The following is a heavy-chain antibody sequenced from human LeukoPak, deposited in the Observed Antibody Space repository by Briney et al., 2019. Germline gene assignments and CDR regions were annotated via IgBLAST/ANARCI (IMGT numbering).Heavy chain of an antibody. CDR2: ISGSGGST. CDR1: GFTFSCYA. D-gene: IGHD5-24*01. J-gene: IGHJ4*02. V-gene: IGHV3-23*01. Sequence: GGSLRLSCAASGFTFSCYAMSWVRQAPGKRLEWVSAISGSGGSTYYADPVKGRFTISRDNSKNTLYLQMNSLRAEDTAVYYCARSRGRDGYNWWGQGTLVTVSS. CDR3: ARSRGRDGYNW.